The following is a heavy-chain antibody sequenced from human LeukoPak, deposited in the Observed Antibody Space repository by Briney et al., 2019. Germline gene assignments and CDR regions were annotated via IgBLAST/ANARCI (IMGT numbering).Heavy chain of an antibody. D-gene: IGHD5-12*01. CDR3: ARRIALPEYSGYDYFDY. CDR2: IYPGDSDT. J-gene: IGHJ4*02. CDR1: GYTFTSYW. Sequence: KTGGSLRLSCTASGYTFTSYWIGWVRQTPGKGLEWMGIIYPGDSDTRYSPSFQGQVTISADKSISTAYLQWSSLKASDTAMYYCARRIALPEYSGYDYFDYWGQGSLVTVSS. V-gene: IGHV5-51*01.